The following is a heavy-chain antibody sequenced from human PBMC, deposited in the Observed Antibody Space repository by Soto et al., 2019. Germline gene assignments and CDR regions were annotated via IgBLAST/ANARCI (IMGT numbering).Heavy chain of an antibody. CDR1: GFTFSTYG. J-gene: IGHJ6*02. V-gene: IGHV3-30*18. Sequence: GGSLRLSCAASGFTFSTYGMHWVRQAPGKGLEWVAGISYDGSNKFYADSVKGRFTISRDNSKNTLYLQMNSLRAEDRTVYYCAKDRESSMVRGVNYYYYGMYVWGQGTTVTVSS. CDR3: AKDRESSMVRGVNYYYYGMYV. CDR2: ISYDGSNK. D-gene: IGHD3-10*01.